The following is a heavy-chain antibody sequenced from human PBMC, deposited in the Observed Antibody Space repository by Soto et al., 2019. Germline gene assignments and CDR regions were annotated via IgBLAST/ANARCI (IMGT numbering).Heavy chain of an antibody. CDR2: VYSSGTT. CDR1: CGSISSYW. V-gene: IGHV4-4*07. Sequence: PSETLSLTCSFSCGSISSYWWSWIRQPAGKGLEWIGRVYSSGTTDYNPSLNSRATLSVETSKNQFSLKLSSVTAADTAVYYCARDIGSYAYGEGYWGQGIQVTVSS. D-gene: IGHD3-10*01. J-gene: IGHJ4*02. CDR3: ARDIGSYAYGEGY.